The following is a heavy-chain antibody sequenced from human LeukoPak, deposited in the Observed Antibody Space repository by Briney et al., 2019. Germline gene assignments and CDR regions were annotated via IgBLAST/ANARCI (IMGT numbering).Heavy chain of an antibody. CDR3: AKALGELLRARIDY. V-gene: IGHV3-30*02. J-gene: IGHJ4*02. CDR1: GFTFSSYG. D-gene: IGHD1-26*01. CDR2: IRYDGSNK. Sequence: GGSLRLSCAASGFTFSSYGMYWVRQAPGKGLEWVAFIRYDGSNKYYADSVKGRFTISRDNSKNTLYLQMNSLRAEDTAVYYCAKALGELLRARIDYWGQGTLVTVSS.